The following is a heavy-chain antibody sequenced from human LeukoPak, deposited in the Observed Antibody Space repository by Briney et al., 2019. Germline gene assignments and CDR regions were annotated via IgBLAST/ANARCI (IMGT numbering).Heavy chain of an antibody. D-gene: IGHD3-10*01. CDR2: ISAYNGNT. CDR1: GYTFTSYG. Sequence: ASVKVSCKASGYTFTSYGISWVRQAPGQGLEWMGWISAYNGNTNYAQKLQGRVTMTTDTSTSTAYMELRSLRSDDTPVYYCARDSNYGSRLYWYFDLWGRGTLVTVSS. CDR3: ARDSNYGSRLYWYFDL. V-gene: IGHV1-18*01. J-gene: IGHJ2*01.